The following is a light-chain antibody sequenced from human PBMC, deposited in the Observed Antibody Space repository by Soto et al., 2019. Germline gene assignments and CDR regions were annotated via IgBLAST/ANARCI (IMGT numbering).Light chain of an antibody. CDR3: QSYDSSLSGWV. J-gene: IGLJ3*02. Sequence: QSVLTQPPSVSGAPGQRVTISCTGSGSNIGAGYDVHWYQQLLGTAPKLLIYGNSNRPSGVPDRFSGSKSGTSASLAITGLQAEDEADYYCQSYDSSLSGWVFGGGTKVTVL. V-gene: IGLV1-40*01. CDR1: GSNIGAGYD. CDR2: GNS.